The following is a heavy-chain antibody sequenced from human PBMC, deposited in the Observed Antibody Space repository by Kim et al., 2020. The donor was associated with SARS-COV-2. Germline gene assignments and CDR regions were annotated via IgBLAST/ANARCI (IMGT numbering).Heavy chain of an antibody. V-gene: IGHV3-66*01. J-gene: IGHJ4*02. Sequence: GGSLRLSCAASGFTVSSNYMSWVRQAPGKGLEWVSVIYSGGSTYYADSVKGRFTISRDNSKNTLYLQMNSLRAEDTAVYYCAGGIPDYYDSSGYHTGRFDYWGQGTLVTVSS. CDR1: GFTVSSNY. D-gene: IGHD3-22*01. CDR2: IYSGGST. CDR3: AGGIPDYYDSSGYHTGRFDY.